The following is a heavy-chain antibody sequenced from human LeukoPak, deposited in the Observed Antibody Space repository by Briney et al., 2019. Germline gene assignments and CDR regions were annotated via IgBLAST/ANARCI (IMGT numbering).Heavy chain of an antibody. CDR2: IYHSGST. V-gene: IGHV4-38-2*02. Sequence: NASETLSLTCTVSGYSISSGYYWGWIRQPPGKGLEWIGSIYHSGSTYYNPSLKSRVTISVDTSKNQFSLKLSSVTAADTAVYYCARAIESYYYDSSGYYSGYYFVYWGQGTLVTVSS. D-gene: IGHD3-22*01. J-gene: IGHJ4*02. CDR3: ARAIESYYYDSSGYYSGYYFVY. CDR1: GYSISSGYY.